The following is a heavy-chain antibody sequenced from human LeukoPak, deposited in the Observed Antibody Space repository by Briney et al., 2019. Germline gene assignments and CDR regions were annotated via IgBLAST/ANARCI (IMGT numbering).Heavy chain of an antibody. J-gene: IGHJ4*02. V-gene: IGHV4-59*01. D-gene: IGHD6-13*01. CDR1: GGSISSYY. CDR2: IYYSGST. Sequence: SETLSLTCTVSGGSISSYYWSWIRQPPGKGLEWIGYIYYSGSTNYNPSLKSRVTISVDTSKNQFSLKLSSVTAADTAVYYCARAVFGSAAPYYFDYWGQGTLVTVSS. CDR3: ARAVFGSAAPYYFDY.